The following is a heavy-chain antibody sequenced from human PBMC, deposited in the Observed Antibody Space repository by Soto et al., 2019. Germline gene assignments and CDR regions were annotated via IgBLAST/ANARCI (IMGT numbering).Heavy chain of an antibody. D-gene: IGHD3-16*01. CDR1: GGSISSYY. CDR2: IYYSGST. CDR3: ARVGGNPWQDRQYYFDY. Sequence: SETLSLTCTVSGGSISSYYWSWIRQPPGKGLEWIGYIYYSGSTNYNPSLKSRVTISVDTAKNQFSLKLSSVTAADTAVYYCARVGGNPWQDRQYYFDYWGQGTLVTVS. V-gene: IGHV4-59*01. J-gene: IGHJ4*02.